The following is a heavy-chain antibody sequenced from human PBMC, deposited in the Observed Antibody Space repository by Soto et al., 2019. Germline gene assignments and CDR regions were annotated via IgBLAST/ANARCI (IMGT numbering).Heavy chain of an antibody. V-gene: IGHV3-48*01. CDR3: ARDSDDSSGYYLLGVYYFDY. CDR1: GFSFSSNS. D-gene: IGHD3-22*01. J-gene: IGHJ4*02. Sequence: GGSLRLSCATSGFSFSSNSMSWVRQSPGKGLEWVSYISSSSSTIYYADSVKGRFTISRDNAKNSLYLQMNSLRAEDTAVYYCARDSDDSSGYYLLGVYYFDYWGPGILVTVSS. CDR2: ISSSSSTI.